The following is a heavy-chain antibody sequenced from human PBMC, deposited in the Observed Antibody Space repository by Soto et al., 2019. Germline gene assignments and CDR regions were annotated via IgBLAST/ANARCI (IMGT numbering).Heavy chain of an antibody. CDR2: IIPIFGTA. CDR3: ARAKEQLAYFNA. J-gene: IGHJ4*02. D-gene: IGHD6-6*01. Sequence: SVKVSCKASGGTFSSYAISWVRQAPGQGLEWMGGIIPIFGTANYAQKFQGRVTITADESTSTDYMELSSLRSEDTAVYYCARAKEQLAYFNAWGKGTLVKVS. CDR1: GGTFSSYA. V-gene: IGHV1-69*13.